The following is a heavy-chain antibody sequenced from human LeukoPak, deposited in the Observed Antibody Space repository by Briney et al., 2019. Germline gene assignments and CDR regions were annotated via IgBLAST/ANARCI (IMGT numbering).Heavy chain of an antibody. D-gene: IGHD3-16*02. Sequence: TSVKVSCKASGFTFTSSAMQWVRQARGQRLEWIGWIVVGNGKTNYAQKFQERVTITRDMSTTTAYMELSSLRSEDTAVYYCGALVVPSTNLRNYYYYYMDVWGKGTTVTVSS. CDR3: GALVVPSTNLRNYYYYYMDV. CDR1: GFTFTSSA. V-gene: IGHV1-58*02. J-gene: IGHJ6*03. CDR2: IVVGNGKT.